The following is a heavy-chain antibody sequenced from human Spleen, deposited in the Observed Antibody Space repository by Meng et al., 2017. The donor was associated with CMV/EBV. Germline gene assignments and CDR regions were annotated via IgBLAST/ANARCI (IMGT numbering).Heavy chain of an antibody. CDR3: ARVGLAAAIDY. CDR2: ISPYNRNT. V-gene: IGHV1-18*01. CDR1: GYTFMDYG. J-gene: IGHJ4*02. Sequence: ASVKVSCKASGYTFMDYGITWVRQAPGQGLEWMGWISPYNRNTDYAQRLQGRVTMTADTSTSTAYMNVRSLRSDDTAVYYCARVGLAAAIDYWGQGTLVTVSS. D-gene: IGHD6-13*01.